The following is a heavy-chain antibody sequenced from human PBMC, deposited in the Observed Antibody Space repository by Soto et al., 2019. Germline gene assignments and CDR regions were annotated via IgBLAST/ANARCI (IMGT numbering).Heavy chain of an antibody. J-gene: IGHJ4*02. CDR2: ISWNSGSI. Sequence: EVQLVESGGGLVQPGRSLRLSCAASGFTFDDYAMHWVRQAPGKGLEWVSGISWNSGSIGYADSVKGRFTISRDNAKNSLYLQMNSLRAEDTALHYCAKDPAGSGWYFSYLGQGTLVTVSS. D-gene: IGHD6-19*01. CDR3: AKDPAGSGWYFSY. V-gene: IGHV3-9*01. CDR1: GFTFDDYA.